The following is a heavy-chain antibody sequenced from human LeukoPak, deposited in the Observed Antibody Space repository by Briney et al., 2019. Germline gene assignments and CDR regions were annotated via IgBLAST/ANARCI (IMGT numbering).Heavy chain of an antibody. Sequence: ASVKVSCKVSGYTLTELSMHWVRQAPGKGLEWMGGFDPEDGETIYAQKFLGRVTMTEDTSTDAAYMELSSLRSEDTAVYYCATAKYYDYVWGSYRHYFDYWGQGTLVTVSS. CDR3: ATAKYYDYVWGSYRHYFDY. J-gene: IGHJ4*02. CDR1: GYTLTELS. V-gene: IGHV1-24*01. D-gene: IGHD3-16*02. CDR2: FDPEDGET.